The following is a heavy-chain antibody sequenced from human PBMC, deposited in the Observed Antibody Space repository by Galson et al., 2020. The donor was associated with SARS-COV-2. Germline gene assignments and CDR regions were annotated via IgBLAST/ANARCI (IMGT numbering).Heavy chain of an antibody. CDR2: INHSGST. D-gene: IGHD3-16*01. Sequence: SETLSLTCAVYGGSFSGYYWSWIRQPPGKGLEWIGEINHSGSTNYNPSLKSRVTISVDTSKNQFSLKLSSVTAADTAVYYCARGFHGGGSSIDYWGQGTLVTVSS. V-gene: IGHV4-34*01. CDR3: ARGFHGGGSSIDY. J-gene: IGHJ4*02. CDR1: GGSFSGYY.